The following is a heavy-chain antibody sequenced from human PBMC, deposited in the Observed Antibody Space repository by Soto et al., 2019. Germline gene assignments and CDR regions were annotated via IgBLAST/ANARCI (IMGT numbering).Heavy chain of an antibody. CDR3: ARGRYGYAPMDRGGYFDY. CDR2: MNPNSGNT. V-gene: IGHV1-8*01. CDR1: GYTFTSYD. Sequence: QVQLVQSGAEVKKPGASVKVSCKASGYTFTSYDINWVRQATGQGLEWMGWMNPNSGNTGYAQKFQGRVNMTRNAAISTAYMQLSSLRSEDTAVYYCARGRYGYAPMDRGGYFDYWGQGTLVTVSS. D-gene: IGHD5-18*01. J-gene: IGHJ4*02.